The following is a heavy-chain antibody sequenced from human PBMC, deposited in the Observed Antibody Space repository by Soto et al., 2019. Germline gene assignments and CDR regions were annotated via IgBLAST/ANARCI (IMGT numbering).Heavy chain of an antibody. J-gene: IGHJ6*02. V-gene: IGHV3-11*01. Sequence: QVQLVEPGGAWAQPGGSLGLSFAASGFTFGDYSMSWIRQAPGKGLGWVSYISRSGSVIYYSDSVKGRFTISRDNAKNSLNLQMNSLRAEDTAVYYCARGGQQLHGMDVWGQGTTVTVSS. CDR1: GFTFGDYS. CDR2: ISRSGSVI. CDR3: ARGGQQLHGMDV. D-gene: IGHD6-13*01.